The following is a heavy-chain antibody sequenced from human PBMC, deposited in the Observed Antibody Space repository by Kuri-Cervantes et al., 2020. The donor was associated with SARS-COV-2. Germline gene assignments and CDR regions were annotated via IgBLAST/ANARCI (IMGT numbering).Heavy chain of an antibody. CDR3: ARKVISGIVVVPDVPYYYAMDV. V-gene: IGHV1-18*01. D-gene: IGHD2-2*01. CDR2: ISAYNSNT. J-gene: IGHJ6*02. Sequence: ASVKVSCKASGYTFNMFGYSWVRQAPGQGLEWMGWISAYNSNTNYAQKFQGRIDMITDTSTSTAYMELRNLRSDDTAVYYCARKVISGIVVVPDVPYYYAMDVWGQGATVTVSS. CDR1: GYTFNMFG.